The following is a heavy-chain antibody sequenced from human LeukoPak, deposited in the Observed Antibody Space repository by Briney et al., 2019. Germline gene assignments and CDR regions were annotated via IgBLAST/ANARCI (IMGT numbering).Heavy chain of an antibody. V-gene: IGHV1-69*05. J-gene: IGHJ5*02. D-gene: IGHD6-13*01. CDR2: IIPTFGTA. CDR1: GYTFTSYG. Sequence: ASVKVSCKASGYTFTSYGISWVRQAPGQGLEWMGGIIPTFGTANYAQKFQGRVTITTDESTSTAYMELSSLRSEDTAVYYCARGPAEDNWFDPWGQGTLVTVSS. CDR3: ARGPAEDNWFDP.